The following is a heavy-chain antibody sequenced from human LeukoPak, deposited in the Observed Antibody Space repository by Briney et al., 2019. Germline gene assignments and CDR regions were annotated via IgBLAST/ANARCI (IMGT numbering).Heavy chain of an antibody. V-gene: IGHV6-1*01. CDR1: GDSVSSNSAA. J-gene: IGHJ5*02. Sequence: SQTLSPTCAISGDSVSSNSAAWNWIRQSPSRGLEWLGRTYYRSKWYNDYAVSVKSRITINPDTSKNQFSLQLNSVTPEDTAVYYCARDRSYDSSGYYSPRFDPWGQGTLVTVSS. CDR2: TYYRSKWYN. CDR3: ARDRSYDSSGYYSPRFDP. D-gene: IGHD3-22*01.